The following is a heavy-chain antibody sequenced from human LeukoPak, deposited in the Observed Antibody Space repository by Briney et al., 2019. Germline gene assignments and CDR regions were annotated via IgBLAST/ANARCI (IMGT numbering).Heavy chain of an antibody. CDR3: ASEYYDYVWGSYRDNWSDP. CDR1: GYTFTGYY. Sequence: ASVKVSCKASGYTFTGYYMHWVRQAPGQGLEWMGWINPNSGGTNYAQKFQGRVTMTRDTSISTAYMELSRLRSDDTAVYYCASEYYDYVWGSYRDNWSDPWGQGTLVTVSS. V-gene: IGHV1-2*02. J-gene: IGHJ5*02. D-gene: IGHD3-16*02. CDR2: INPNSGGT.